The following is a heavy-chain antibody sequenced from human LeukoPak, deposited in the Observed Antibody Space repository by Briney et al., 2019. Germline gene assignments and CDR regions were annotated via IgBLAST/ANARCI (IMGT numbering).Heavy chain of an antibody. CDR2: INHSGST. Sequence: SETLSLTCAVYGGSFSGYYWSWIRQPPGKGLEWIGEINHSGSTNYNPSLKSRVTISVDTSKNQFSLKLSSVTAADTAVYYCARGCDLWSGYPTNWFDPWGQGTLVTVSS. D-gene: IGHD3-3*01. V-gene: IGHV4-34*01. J-gene: IGHJ5*02. CDR1: GGSFSGYY. CDR3: ARGCDLWSGYPTNWFDP.